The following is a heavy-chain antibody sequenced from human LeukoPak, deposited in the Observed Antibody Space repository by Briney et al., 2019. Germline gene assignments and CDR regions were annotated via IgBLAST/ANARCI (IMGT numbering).Heavy chain of an antibody. J-gene: IGHJ4*02. V-gene: IGHV3-7*03. CDR2: IKQDGSEK. Sequence: GGSLRLSCAASGFTFSSHWMSWVRQAPGKGLEWVANIKQDGSEKYYVDSVKGRFTISRDNAKNSLYLQMNSLRAEDTAVYYCARGRVGYSGYELDYWGQGTLVTVSS. D-gene: IGHD5-12*01. CDR1: GFTFSSHW. CDR3: ARGRVGYSGYELDY.